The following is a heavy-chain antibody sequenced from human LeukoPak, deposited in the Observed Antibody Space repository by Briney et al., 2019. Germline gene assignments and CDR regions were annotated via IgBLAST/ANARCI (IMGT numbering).Heavy chain of an antibody. CDR3: ARDLSQPDFWSGYYSLDYYYGMDV. D-gene: IGHD3-3*01. CDR2: ISHDGSNK. J-gene: IGHJ6*02. Sequence: GGSLRLSCAASGFTFSSYGMHWVRQAPGKGLEWVAVISHDGSNKYYADSVKGRFTISRDNSKNTLYLQMNSLRAEDTAVYYCARDLSQPDFWSGYYSLDYYYGMDVWGQGTTVTVSS. CDR1: GFTFSSYG. V-gene: IGHV3-30*03.